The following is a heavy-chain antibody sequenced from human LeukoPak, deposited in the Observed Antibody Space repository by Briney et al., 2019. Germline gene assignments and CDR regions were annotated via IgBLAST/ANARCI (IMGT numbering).Heavy chain of an antibody. CDR1: GYTFTNYG. V-gene: IGHV1-18*01. CDR3: ARSYYGSGSYLNPYDAFDI. J-gene: IGHJ3*02. D-gene: IGHD3-10*01. Sequence: ASVKVSCKASGYTFTNYGISWVRQAPGQGLEWMGWISAYNGNTNYAQKLQGRVTMTTDTSTSTAYMELRSLRSDDTAVYYCARSYYGSGSYLNPYDAFDIWGQGTMVTVSS. CDR2: ISAYNGNT.